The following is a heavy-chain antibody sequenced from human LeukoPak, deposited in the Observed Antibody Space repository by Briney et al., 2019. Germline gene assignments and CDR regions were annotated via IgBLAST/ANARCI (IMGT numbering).Heavy chain of an antibody. V-gene: IGHV1-69*06. J-gene: IGHJ4*02. CDR1: GGTFSSYA. D-gene: IGHD3-10*01. CDR2: IIPIFGTA. Sequence: SVKVSCKASGGTFSSYAISWVRQAPGQGLEWMGGIIPIFGTANYAQKFQGRVTITADKSTSTAYMELSSLRSDDTAVYYCARVGEYGSGSYLLYWGQGTLVTVSS. CDR3: ARVGEYGSGSYLLY.